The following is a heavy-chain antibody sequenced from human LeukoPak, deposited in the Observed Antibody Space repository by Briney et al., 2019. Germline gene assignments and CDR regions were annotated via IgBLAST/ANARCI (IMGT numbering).Heavy chain of an antibody. CDR1: GFTFSSYA. Sequence: PGGSLRLSCAASGFTFSSYAMHWVRQAPGKGLEWVAVISYDGSNKYYADSVKGRFTISRDNSKSTLYLQMNSLRAEDTAVYYCARDRYCSSTSCPTRFDYWGQGTLVTVSS. CDR2: ISYDGSNK. J-gene: IGHJ4*02. V-gene: IGHV3-30-3*01. D-gene: IGHD2-2*01. CDR3: ARDRYCSSTSCPTRFDY.